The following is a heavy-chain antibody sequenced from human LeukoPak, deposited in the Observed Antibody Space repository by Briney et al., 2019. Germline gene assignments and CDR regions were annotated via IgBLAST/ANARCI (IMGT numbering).Heavy chain of an antibody. CDR1: GFTFSSYG. CDR3: AKDLAQLFREFDY. J-gene: IGHJ4*02. CDR2: ISYDGSNK. Sequence: GSSLRLSCAASGFTFSSYGMHWVRQAPGKGLEWVAVISYDGSNKYYADSVKGRFAISRDNSKNTLYLQMNSLRAEDTAVYYCAKDLAQLFREFDYWGQGTLVTVSS. D-gene: IGHD5-24*01. V-gene: IGHV3-30*18.